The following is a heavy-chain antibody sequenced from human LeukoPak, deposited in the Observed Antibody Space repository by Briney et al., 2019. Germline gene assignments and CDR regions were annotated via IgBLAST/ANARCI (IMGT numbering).Heavy chain of an antibody. V-gene: IGHV4-39*01. Sequence: KSSETLSLTCTVSGASISISSYYWGWIRQPPGRGLEWIATIHHSGSTYHNPSLKSRVTMSVDTSKNQLSLKLSSLTAADTAVYYCARHPSGSSFDYWGQGTLVTVSS. CDR2: IHHSGST. J-gene: IGHJ4*02. CDR3: ARHPSGSSFDY. D-gene: IGHD3-22*01. CDR1: GASISISSYY.